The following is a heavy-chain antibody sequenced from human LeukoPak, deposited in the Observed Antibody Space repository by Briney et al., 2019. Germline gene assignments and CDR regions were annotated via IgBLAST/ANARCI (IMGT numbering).Heavy chain of an antibody. D-gene: IGHD6-13*01. CDR2: IYHSGST. Sequence: PSQTLSLTCTVSGGSISSGGYYWSWIRQPPGKGLEWIGYIYHSGSTYYNPSLKSRVTISVDRSKNQFSLKLSSVTAADTAVYYCARAEEQQLLDYWGQGTLVTVSS. CDR1: GGSISSGGYY. J-gene: IGHJ4*02. CDR3: ARAEEQQLLDY. V-gene: IGHV4-30-2*01.